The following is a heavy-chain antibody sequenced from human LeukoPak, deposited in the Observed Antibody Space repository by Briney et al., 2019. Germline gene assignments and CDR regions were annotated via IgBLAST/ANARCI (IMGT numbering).Heavy chain of an antibody. Sequence: GGSLRLSCAASGFTFSSYWMSWVRQAPGKGLEWVANIKQDGSEKYYVDSVKGRFTISRDNAKNSLYLQTNSLRAEDTAVYYCARDPYTVTSYYYMDVWGKGTTVTVSS. CDR1: GFTFSSYW. J-gene: IGHJ6*03. V-gene: IGHV3-7*01. CDR3: ARDPYTVTSYYYMDV. D-gene: IGHD4-17*01. CDR2: IKQDGSEK.